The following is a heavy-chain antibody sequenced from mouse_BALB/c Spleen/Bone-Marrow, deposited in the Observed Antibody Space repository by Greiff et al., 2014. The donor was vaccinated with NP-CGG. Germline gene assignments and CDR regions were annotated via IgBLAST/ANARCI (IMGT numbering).Heavy chain of an antibody. CDR1: GYTFTDYE. J-gene: IGHJ3*01. CDR2: IDPETGGT. V-gene: IGHV1-15*01. CDR3: TRLDSSGYGAY. Sequence: QVQLQQPGAELVRPGALVTLSCKASGYTFTDYEMHWLKQTPVHGLEWIGAIDPETGGTAYNQKFKGRATLTTDKSSSTAYMELRSLTSEDSAVYYCTRLDSSGYGAYWGQGTLVTVSA. D-gene: IGHD3-2*01.